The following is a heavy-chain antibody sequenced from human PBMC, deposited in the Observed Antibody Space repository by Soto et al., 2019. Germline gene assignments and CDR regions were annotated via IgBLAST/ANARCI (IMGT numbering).Heavy chain of an antibody. CDR3: ASNGTYHSSLSPYSGMDV. CDR2: IVPLLGTP. V-gene: IGHV1-69*01. J-gene: IGHJ6*02. CDR1: GGTFAKFI. Sequence: QAQLVQSGAELKEPGSSVRVSCKASGGTFAKFIMNWVRQTPGQGLEWMGGIVPLLGTPTYAEKFKGRVTISATGSASTVYMDLTSLRSEETAIYYCASNGTYHSSLSPYSGMDVWGQGTKVTVSS. D-gene: IGHD1-7*01.